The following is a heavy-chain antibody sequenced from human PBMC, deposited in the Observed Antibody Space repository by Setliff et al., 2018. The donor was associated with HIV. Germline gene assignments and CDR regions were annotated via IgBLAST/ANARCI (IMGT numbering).Heavy chain of an antibody. D-gene: IGHD3-3*01. CDR2: INSDGSST. CDR3: ARVRLYNTALDS. CDR1: GFTFSTYW. J-gene: IGHJ1*01. V-gene: IGHV3-74*01. Sequence: LRLSCAASGFTFSTYWMNWVRQAPGKGLVWVSRINSDGSSTGHADSVKGRFTISRDNAKNTVYLQMNSLRAEDTAVYYCARVRLYNTALDSWGQGTLVTVSS.